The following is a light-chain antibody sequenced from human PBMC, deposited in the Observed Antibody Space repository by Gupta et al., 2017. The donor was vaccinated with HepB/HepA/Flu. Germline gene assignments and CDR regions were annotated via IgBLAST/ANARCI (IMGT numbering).Light chain of an antibody. Sequence: SALTQPASASGSPAQSITISCTGTSSDIGNYKYVSWYQQPPGSAPKLLIFDVNDRPSGISDRFSGSKSGNTASLTISGLQAEDEADYYCSSYASGSNLYVFGTGTTVTVL. J-gene: IGLJ1*01. CDR1: SSDIGNYKY. V-gene: IGLV2-14*03. CDR3: SSYASGSNLYV. CDR2: DVN.